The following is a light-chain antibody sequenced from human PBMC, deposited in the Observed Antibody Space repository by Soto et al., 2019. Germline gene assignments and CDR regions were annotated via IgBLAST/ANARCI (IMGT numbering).Light chain of an antibody. V-gene: IGKV3-20*01. CDR3: QQYGSSPPYT. CDR1: QSVSSSY. CDR2: GAS. J-gene: IGKJ5*01. Sequence: EIVVTPSPGTLALFPGERATPSCRGSQSVSSSYLAWYQQKPGQAPRLLIYGASSRATGIPDRFSGSGSGTDFTLTISRLEPEDFAVYYCQQYGSSPPYTFGQGTRLEIK.